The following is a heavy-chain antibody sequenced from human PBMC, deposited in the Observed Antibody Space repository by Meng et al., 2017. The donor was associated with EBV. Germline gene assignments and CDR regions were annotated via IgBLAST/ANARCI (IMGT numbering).Heavy chain of an antibody. CDR3: ARDLSGRFDP. V-gene: IGHV3-30*03. D-gene: IGHD1-26*01. Sequence: QVQLGGPGGGVVQPGRSLRLSCAASGFTFSGYGMFWVRQAPGKGPEWVAILPSDGGNTYYSDSVKGRFTISRDNSKKTLYLQMNSLRAEDTAAYYCARDLSGRFDPWGQGTLVTVSS. CDR1: GFTFSGYG. CDR2: LPSDGGNT. J-gene: IGHJ5*02.